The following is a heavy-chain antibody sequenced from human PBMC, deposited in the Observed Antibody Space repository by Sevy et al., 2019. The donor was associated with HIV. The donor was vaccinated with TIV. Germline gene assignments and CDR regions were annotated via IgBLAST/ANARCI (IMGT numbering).Heavy chain of an antibody. Sequence: SETLSLTCTVSGGSISSSNYYWGWIRQPPGKGLEWIGSFYYSGNTYYNPSLKSRLTISVDTSKNQFSLKLTSVTAADTAVYYCARHPGFDRFDYWGQGTLVTVSS. V-gene: IGHV4-39*01. D-gene: IGHD3-9*01. J-gene: IGHJ4*02. CDR1: GGSISSSNYY. CDR2: FYYSGNT. CDR3: ARHPGFDRFDY.